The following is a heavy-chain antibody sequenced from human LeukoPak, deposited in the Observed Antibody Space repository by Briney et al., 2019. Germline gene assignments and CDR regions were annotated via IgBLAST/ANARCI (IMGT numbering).Heavy chain of an antibody. Sequence: SETLSLTCIVSGGSISSYYWSWIRQPPGKGLEWIGSIYYSGSTYYNPSLKSRVTISVDTSKNQFSLKLSSVTAADTAVYYCARLTRYYKDVWGKGTTVTISS. D-gene: IGHD1/OR15-1a*01. CDR3: ARLTRYYKDV. V-gene: IGHV4-39*01. CDR2: IYYSGST. CDR1: GGSISSYY. J-gene: IGHJ6*03.